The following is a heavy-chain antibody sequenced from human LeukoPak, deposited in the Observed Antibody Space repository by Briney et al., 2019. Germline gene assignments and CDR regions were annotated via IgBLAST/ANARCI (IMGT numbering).Heavy chain of an antibody. Sequence: SETLSLTXAVSGYSISSGYYWSWIRQPPGKGLEWIATINHSGETYYNPSLKSRVTISVDTSKNQFSLKLSSVTAAGTAIYYCARYTANKSGYSFDYWGQGTLVTVSS. J-gene: IGHJ4*02. CDR3: ARYTANKSGYSFDY. CDR2: INHSGET. D-gene: IGHD3-22*01. CDR1: GYSISSGYY. V-gene: IGHV4-38-2*01.